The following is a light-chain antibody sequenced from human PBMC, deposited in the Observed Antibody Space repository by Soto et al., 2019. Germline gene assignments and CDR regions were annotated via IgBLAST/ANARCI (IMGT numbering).Light chain of an antibody. CDR1: TGDIINYNY. CDR3: SSYTSGSTLDYV. J-gene: IGLJ1*01. V-gene: IGLV2-14*01. CDR2: EVS. Sequence: QSALTQPASVSGSPGQSITISCTGTTGDIINYNYVSWYQQYPGKAPKLMIFEVSNRPSGVSNRFSGSISDNTASLTISGLQPEDEADYYCSSYTSGSTLDYVLGTGTKV.